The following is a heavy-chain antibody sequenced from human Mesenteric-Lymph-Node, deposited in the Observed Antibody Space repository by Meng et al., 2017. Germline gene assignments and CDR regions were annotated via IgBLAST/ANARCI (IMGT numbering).Heavy chain of an antibody. CDR3: ARGHWQWLVRAFDY. J-gene: IGHJ4*02. CDR1: GGSITSGGSY. D-gene: IGHD6-19*01. Sequence: SETLSLTCTVSGGSITSGGSYWSWIRQHPGKGLEWIGYIYYSGSTYYSPSLKSRVTISADTSKNQFSLMLSSVTAADTAVYYCARGHWQWLVRAFDYWGQGTLVTVSS. V-gene: IGHV4-31*03. CDR2: IYYSGST.